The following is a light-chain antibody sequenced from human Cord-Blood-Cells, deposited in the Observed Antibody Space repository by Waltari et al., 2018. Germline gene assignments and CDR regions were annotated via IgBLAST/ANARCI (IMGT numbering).Light chain of an antibody. V-gene: IGLV2-23*01. J-gene: IGLJ1*01. CDR2: EGS. CDR3: CSYAGSSTFHYV. Sequence: QSALTQPASMSGSPGQSITISCTGTSSDVGSYNLVSWYQQHPGKAPKLMIYEGSKRPSGVSKRFSGSKSGNTASLTISGLQAEDEADYYCCSYAGSSTFHYVFGTGTKVTVL. CDR1: SSDVGSYNL.